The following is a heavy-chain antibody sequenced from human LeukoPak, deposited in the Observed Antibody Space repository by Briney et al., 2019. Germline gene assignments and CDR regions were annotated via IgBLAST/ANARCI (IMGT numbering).Heavy chain of an antibody. V-gene: IGHV4-61*08. CDR3: ARGPSWYYNS. Sequence: SETLSLTCAVSGGSVTSGGSYWSWVRQPPGKGLEWIGYISFNGNTDYNPSLNSRVTISVDTSKNHFSLKLTSVTAADTAVYYCARGPSWYYNSWSQGTLVTVS. CDR2: ISFNGNT. D-gene: IGHD2/OR15-2a*01. J-gene: IGHJ4*02. CDR1: GGSVTSGGSY.